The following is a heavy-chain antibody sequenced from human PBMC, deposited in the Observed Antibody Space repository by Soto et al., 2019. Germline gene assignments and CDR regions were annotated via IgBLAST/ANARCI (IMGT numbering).Heavy chain of an antibody. Sequence: EVQLVQSGAEVKKPGESLKISCKGSGYSFTSYWIGWVRQMPGKGLEWMGIIYPGDSDTRYSPSFQGQVTISADKSISTAYLQWSSLKASDTAMYYCARLEYSSSPHGPYYYYGMDVWGQGTTVTVSS. CDR1: GYSFTSYW. CDR2: IYPGDSDT. V-gene: IGHV5-51*01. J-gene: IGHJ6*02. D-gene: IGHD6-6*01. CDR3: ARLEYSSSPHGPYYYYGMDV.